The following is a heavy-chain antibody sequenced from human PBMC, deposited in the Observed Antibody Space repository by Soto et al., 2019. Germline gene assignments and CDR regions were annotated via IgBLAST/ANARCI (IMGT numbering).Heavy chain of an antibody. CDR3: ARGIGYCSSINCYSSRRLRFDS. J-gene: IGHJ4*02. Sequence: QVQLQQWGAGLLKPSETLSLTCAVYGGSFSGYYWTWIRQSPEKGLEWIGEGNHRGTTYYNPSLKTRVTISVHTPKNQFSLKMSSVTAADTAVYYCARGIGYCSSINCYSSRRLRFDSWGQGTLVTVSS. V-gene: IGHV4-34*01. CDR1: GGSFSGYY. CDR2: GNHRGTT. D-gene: IGHD2-2*01.